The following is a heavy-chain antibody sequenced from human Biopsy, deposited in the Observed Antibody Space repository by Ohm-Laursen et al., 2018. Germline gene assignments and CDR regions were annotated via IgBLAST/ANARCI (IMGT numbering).Heavy chain of an antibody. CDR2: INPSGSTT. CDR3: ARNTGWYGDLYYFDY. Sequence: SVKVSCKASGYSFTSYYMHWVRQAPGQGLEWMGMINPSGSTTSYPQIFQGRVTMTRDTSKSTVYMELSNLRSADTAVYFCARNTGWYGDLYYFDYWGQGTLVTVSS. D-gene: IGHD6-19*01. CDR1: GYSFTSYY. J-gene: IGHJ4*02. V-gene: IGHV1-46*01.